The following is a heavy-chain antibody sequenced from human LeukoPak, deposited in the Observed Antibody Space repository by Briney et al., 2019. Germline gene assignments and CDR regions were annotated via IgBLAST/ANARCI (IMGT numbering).Heavy chain of an antibody. CDR3: ATPNDAFNI. J-gene: IGHJ3*02. CDR2: IHHRGGT. V-gene: IGHV4-4*02. Sequence: SETLSLTCAVSGGSISNENWWSWVRKPPGKGLEWIGEIHHRGGTNYNPSLRSRVTISIDTSKNQFSLKLTSVTAADTAVYYCATPNDAFNIWGQGTMVTVSS. CDR1: GGSISNENW.